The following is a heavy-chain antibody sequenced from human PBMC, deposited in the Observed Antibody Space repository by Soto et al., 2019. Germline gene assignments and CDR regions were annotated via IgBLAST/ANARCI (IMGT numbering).Heavy chain of an antibody. Sequence: QVQLQESGPGLVKPSQTLSLTCTVSGGSISSGGYYWSWIRQHPGKGLGWIGYIYYSGSTYYNPFLKSRVTISVDTSKNQFTLKLSSVPAADTAVYYCARVYCSGGSCYEFDYWGQGTLVTVSS. J-gene: IGHJ4*02. CDR2: IYYSGST. CDR1: GGSISSGGYY. V-gene: IGHV4-31*03. CDR3: ARVYCSGGSCYEFDY. D-gene: IGHD2-15*01.